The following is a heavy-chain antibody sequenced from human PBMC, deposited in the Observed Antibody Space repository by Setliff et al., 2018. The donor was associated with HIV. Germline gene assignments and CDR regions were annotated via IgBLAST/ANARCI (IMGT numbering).Heavy chain of an antibody. CDR2: IYYSGST. D-gene: IGHD2-15*01. J-gene: IGHJ4*02. CDR3: ARVNGGNTPYYFDS. Sequence: SETLSLTCTVSGASISSSSYYWGWIRQPPGKGLEWIGSIYYSGSTYYNPSLKSRVTISVDTSSMELSSLGSEDTAVYYCARVNGGNTPYYFDSWGQGTLVTVSS. V-gene: IGHV4-39*07. CDR1: GASISSSSYY.